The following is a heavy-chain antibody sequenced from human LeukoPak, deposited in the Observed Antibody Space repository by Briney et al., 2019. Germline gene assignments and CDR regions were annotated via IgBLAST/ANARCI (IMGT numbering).Heavy chain of an antibody. V-gene: IGHV4-59*01. J-gene: IGHJ3*02. CDR1: GGSISSYY. D-gene: IGHD3-3*01. Sequence: SETLSLTCTVSGGSISSYYWSWIRQPPGKGLEWIGYTYYSGSTNYNPSLKSRVTISVDTSKNQFSLKLSSVTAADTAVYYCARASGYLGAFDIWGQGTMVTVSS. CDR3: ARASGYLGAFDI. CDR2: TYYSGST.